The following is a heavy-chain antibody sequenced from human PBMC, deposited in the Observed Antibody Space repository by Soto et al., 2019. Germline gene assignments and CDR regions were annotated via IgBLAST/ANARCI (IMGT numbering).Heavy chain of an antibody. CDR2: IWYDGSHE. J-gene: IGHJ3*02. CDR1: GFTFSSHG. V-gene: IGHV3-33*01. D-gene: IGHD1-26*01. CDR3: ARDWENAFDI. Sequence: QVQLVESGGGVVQPGRSLRLSCAASGFTFSSHGMHWVRQAPGKGLEWVAVIWYDGSHEFYADSVKGRFTISRDNSKNTLFLQINSLRAEDTAVYYCARDWENAFDIWGQGTMVTVSS.